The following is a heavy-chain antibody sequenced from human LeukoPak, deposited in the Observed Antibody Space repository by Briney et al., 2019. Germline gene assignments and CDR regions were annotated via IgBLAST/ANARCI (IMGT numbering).Heavy chain of an antibody. CDR3: ARARIGDAFDI. CDR1: GYTFTGYY. J-gene: IGHJ3*02. CDR2: INPNSGGT. Sequence: ASVKVSCKASGYTFTGYYMHWVRQAPGQGLEWMGWINPNSGGTNYAQKFQGWVTMTRDTSISTAYMELSRLGSDDTAVYYCARARIGDAFDIWGQGTMVTVSS. V-gene: IGHV1-2*04. D-gene: IGHD3-22*01.